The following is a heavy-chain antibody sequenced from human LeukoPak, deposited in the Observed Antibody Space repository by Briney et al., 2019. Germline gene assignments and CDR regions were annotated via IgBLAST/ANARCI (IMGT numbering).Heavy chain of an antibody. CDR2: IYYSGST. CDR1: GGSISSYY. D-gene: IGHD6-19*01. CDR3: ARGLTVAGANYFYYGMDV. V-gene: IGHV4-59*01. J-gene: IGHJ6*04. Sequence: SETLSLTCTVSGGSISSYYWSWIRQPPGKGLEWIGYIYYSGSTNYNPSLRSRVTISVDTSKNQFSLNLSSATAADTAVYYCARGLTVAGANYFYYGMDVWGKGTTVTVSS.